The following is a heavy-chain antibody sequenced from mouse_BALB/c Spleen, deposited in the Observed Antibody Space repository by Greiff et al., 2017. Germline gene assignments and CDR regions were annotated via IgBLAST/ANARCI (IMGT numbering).Heavy chain of an antibody. CDR2: INPGSGGT. CDR1: GYAFTNYL. D-gene: IGHD2-4*01. CDR3: ARSRDDYDRDD. J-gene: IGHJ2*01. Sequence: QVQLQQSGAELVRPGTSVKVSCKASGYAFTNYLIEWVKQRPGQGLEWIGVINPGSGGTNYNEKFKGKATLTADKSSSTAYMQLSSLTSDDSAVYFCARSRDDYDRDDWGQGTTLTVAS. V-gene: IGHV1-54*01.